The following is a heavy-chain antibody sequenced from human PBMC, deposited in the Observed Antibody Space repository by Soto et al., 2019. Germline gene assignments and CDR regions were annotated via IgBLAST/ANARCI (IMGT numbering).Heavy chain of an antibody. J-gene: IGHJ4*02. V-gene: IGHV1-69*01. D-gene: IGHD4-17*01. CDR1: GGTFSSYA. CDR3: ARDAVPGYGDYHLDY. CDR2: IIPIFGTA. Sequence: AEVKKPGSSVKVSCKASGGTFSSYAISWVRQAPGQGLEWMGGIIPIFGTANYAQKFQGRVTITADESTSTAYLERSSLRSEDTAVYYCARDAVPGYGDYHLDYWGQGTLVTVSS.